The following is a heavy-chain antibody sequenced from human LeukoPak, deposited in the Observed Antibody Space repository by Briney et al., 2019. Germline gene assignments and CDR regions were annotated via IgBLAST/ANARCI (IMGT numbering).Heavy chain of an antibody. V-gene: IGHV1-18*04. CDR2: ISAYNGNT. CDR1: GYTFTSYG. Sequence: ASVKVSCKASGYTFTSYGISWVRQAPGQGLEWMGWISAYNGNTNYAQKLQGRVTMTTDTSTSTAYMELRSLRSDDTAVYYCARASEGVVPAAHIPNYTGDNWFGPWGQGTLVTVSS. CDR3: ARASEGVVPAAHIPNYTGDNWFGP. D-gene: IGHD2-2*01. J-gene: IGHJ5*02.